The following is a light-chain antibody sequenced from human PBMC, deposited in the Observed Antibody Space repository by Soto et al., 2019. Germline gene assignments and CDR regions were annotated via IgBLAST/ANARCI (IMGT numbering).Light chain of an antibody. CDR1: QSVSSY. CDR3: QQRSNSWT. Sequence: ILLTQSPATLSLSPGERATLSCRASQSVSSYLAWYQQKPGQAPRLLIYDASNRATGIPARFSGSGSGTDFTLTISSLEPEDFAVYYCQQRSNSWTFGQGTKVDIK. CDR2: DAS. J-gene: IGKJ1*01. V-gene: IGKV3-11*01.